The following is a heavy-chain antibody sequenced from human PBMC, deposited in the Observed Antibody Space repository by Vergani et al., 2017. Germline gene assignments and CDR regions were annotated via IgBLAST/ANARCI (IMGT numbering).Heavy chain of an antibody. D-gene: IGHD3/OR15-3a*01. V-gene: IGHV4-61*02. CDR1: GVSMQSGGFY. CDR3: ARGETRTDWFDP. Sequence: QVQLHESGPGLVKPSDTLSLICSVSGVSMQSGGFYWTRIRQTPERRLEWMGRVCPSGTTNYNPSLNGRVTIFVDKSKNILSLRLNSVTAADTAVYYCARGETRTDWFDPWGQGTLVTVSS. J-gene: IGHJ5*02. CDR2: VCPSGTT.